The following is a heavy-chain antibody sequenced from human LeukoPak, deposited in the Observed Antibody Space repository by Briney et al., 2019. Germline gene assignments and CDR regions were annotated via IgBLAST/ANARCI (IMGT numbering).Heavy chain of an antibody. Sequence: PGRSLRLSCAASGFTFSSYGMHWVRQAPGKGLEWVAVISYDGSNKYYADSVKGRFTISRDNSKNTLYLQMNSLRAEDTAVYYCAKETSSGNFVTIDCWGQGTLVTVSS. CDR2: ISYDGSNK. CDR1: GFTFSSYG. J-gene: IGHJ4*02. V-gene: IGHV3-30*18. CDR3: AKETSSGNFVTIDC. D-gene: IGHD1-26*01.